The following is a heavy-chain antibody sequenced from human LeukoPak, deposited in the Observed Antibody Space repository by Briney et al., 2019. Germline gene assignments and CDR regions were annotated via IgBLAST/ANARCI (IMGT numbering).Heavy chain of an antibody. CDR3: ARAPTPIIAVAGSFDY. J-gene: IGHJ4*02. Sequence: GGSLRLSCAASGFTFSNYGMQWVRQAPGKGLEWVAVIWYDGSYKDCADSVKGRFTISRDNSKNTLYLQMNSLRAEDTAVYYCARAPTPIIAVAGSFDYWGQGTLVTVSS. CDR1: GFTFSNYG. CDR2: IWYDGSYK. D-gene: IGHD6-19*01. V-gene: IGHV3-33*08.